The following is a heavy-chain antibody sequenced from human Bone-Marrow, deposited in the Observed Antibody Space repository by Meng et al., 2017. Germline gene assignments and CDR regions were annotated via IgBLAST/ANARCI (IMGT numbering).Heavy chain of an antibody. CDR1: GYTFTSYG. Sequence: VQLGPPRPEVKKPGASVKVPSKPSGYTFTSYGISWVRQAPGQGLEWMGWISAYNGNTNYAQKLQGRVTMTTDTSTSTAYMELRSLRSDDTAVYYCARTTGTSRFFDYWGQGTLVTVSS. D-gene: IGHD1-1*01. CDR2: ISAYNGNT. CDR3: ARTTGTSRFFDY. J-gene: IGHJ4*02. V-gene: IGHV1-18*01.